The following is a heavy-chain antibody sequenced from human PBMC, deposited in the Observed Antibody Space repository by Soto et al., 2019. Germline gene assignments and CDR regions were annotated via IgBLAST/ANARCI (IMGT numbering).Heavy chain of an antibody. CDR3: ARGGRYPKSSSYYGIDV. CDR2: SPPIFGTS. Sequence: QGQLVQSGAEVKKPGASGKVSCKASGGTFSTYSIRWVRKAPGQGLEWMGGSPPIFGTSKYAQNFQGRVTITADESTSTAYMELSSLRSDDTAVYYWARGGRYPKSSSYYGIDVSGQGTTVTVPS. CDR1: GGTFSTYS. D-gene: IGHD1-20*01. J-gene: IGHJ6*02. V-gene: IGHV1-69*01.